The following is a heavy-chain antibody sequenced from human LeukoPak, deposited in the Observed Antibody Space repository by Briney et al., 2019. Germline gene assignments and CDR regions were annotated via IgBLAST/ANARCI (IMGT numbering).Heavy chain of an antibody. CDR3: ARVSFDY. Sequence: GGSLRLSCAASGFTFSSYSMNWVRQAPGKGLEWVSSISSSSYTYYADSVKGRFTISRDNAKNSLYLQMNSLRAEDTAVYYCARVSFDYWGQGTLVTVSS. J-gene: IGHJ4*02. CDR2: ISSSSYT. D-gene: IGHD5/OR15-5a*01. CDR1: GFTFSSYS. V-gene: IGHV3-21*01.